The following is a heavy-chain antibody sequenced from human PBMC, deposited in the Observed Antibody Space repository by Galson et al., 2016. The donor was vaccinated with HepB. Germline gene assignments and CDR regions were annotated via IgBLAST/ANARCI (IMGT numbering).Heavy chain of an antibody. D-gene: IGHD4-23*01. CDR1: GFSFSYYP. CDR3: ARGNGGKGSLDY. V-gene: IGHV3-30-3*01. Sequence: SLRLSCAASGFSFSYYPMHWVRQAPDKGLEWVAIVSHDGNFQFYADSVKGRFTISRANFNNTLFLQMNSLGDEDTAIYDCARGNGGKGSLDYRGQGTLVTVSS. CDR2: VSHDGNFQ. J-gene: IGHJ4*02.